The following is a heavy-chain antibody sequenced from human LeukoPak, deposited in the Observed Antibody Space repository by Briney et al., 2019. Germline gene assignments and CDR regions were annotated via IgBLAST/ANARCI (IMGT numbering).Heavy chain of an antibody. V-gene: IGHV4-30-4*01. CDR3: ARVVRLGKLRLDY. D-gene: IGHD3-16*01. CDR1: GVSISSGDYY. J-gene: IGHJ4*02. CDR2: IYYSGST. Sequence: PSQTLSLTCTVSGVSISSGDYYWSWIRQPPGKGLEWIGNIYYSGSTYYNSSLKSRLSISVDTSKNHFSLKLRFVTAADTAVYYCARVVRLGKLRLDYWGQGTLVTVTS.